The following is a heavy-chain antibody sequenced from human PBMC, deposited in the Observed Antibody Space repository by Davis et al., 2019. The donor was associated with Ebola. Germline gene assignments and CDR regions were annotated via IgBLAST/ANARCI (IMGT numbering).Heavy chain of an antibody. D-gene: IGHD2-15*01. CDR2: INHSGST. CDR3: ARYVVVVAATDAFDI. V-gene: IGHV4-34*01. J-gene: IGHJ3*02. CDR1: GGSISSYY. Sequence: SETLSLTCTVSGGSISSYYWSWIRQPPGKGLEWIGEINHSGSTNYNPSLKSRVTISVDTSKNQFSLKLSSVTAADTAVYYCARYVVVVAATDAFDIWGQGTMVTVSS.